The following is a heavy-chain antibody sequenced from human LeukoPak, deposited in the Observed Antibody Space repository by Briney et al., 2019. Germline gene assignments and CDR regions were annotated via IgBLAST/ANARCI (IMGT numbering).Heavy chain of an antibody. D-gene: IGHD3-16*01. V-gene: IGHV1-69*04. J-gene: IGHJ4*02. CDR3: ARVGSRGGGYY. Sequence: SVKASCKTSGYSCNSYGIAWERHTPGHGLEGMGTIIPILCIANYAQKFQGRVTITADKSTSTAYRKLRSLSSEDTAVYYGARVGSRGGGYYWGQRTLGSVSS. CDR1: GYSCNSYG. CDR2: IIPILCIA.